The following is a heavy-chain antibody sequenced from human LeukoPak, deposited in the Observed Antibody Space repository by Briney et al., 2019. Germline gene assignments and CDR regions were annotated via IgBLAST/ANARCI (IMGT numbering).Heavy chain of an antibody. CDR3: AKDAPYYYDSSGYYPGYFQH. Sequence: GGSLRLSCAASGFTFSSYGMHWVSQAPGEGLEWVAVISYDGSNKYYADSVKGRFTISRDNSKNTLYLQMNSLRAEDTAVYYCAKDAPYYYDSSGYYPGYFQHWGQGTLVTVSS. V-gene: IGHV3-30*18. CDR1: GFTFSSYG. CDR2: ISYDGSNK. J-gene: IGHJ1*01. D-gene: IGHD3-22*01.